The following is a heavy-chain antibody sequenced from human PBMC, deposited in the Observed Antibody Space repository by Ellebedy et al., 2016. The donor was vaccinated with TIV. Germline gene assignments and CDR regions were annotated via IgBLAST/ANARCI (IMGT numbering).Heavy chain of an antibody. V-gene: IGHV3-74*01. J-gene: IGHJ4*02. Sequence: PGGSLRLSCAASGFTFSSYWMHWVRQAPGEGLVWVARINNDGSSTNYADSVKGRFTISRDNAESILYLQMNSLRVEDTAMYYCAGDLDVWGQGILVTVSS. CDR3: AGDLDV. D-gene: IGHD3-3*01. CDR2: INNDGSST. CDR1: GFTFSSYW.